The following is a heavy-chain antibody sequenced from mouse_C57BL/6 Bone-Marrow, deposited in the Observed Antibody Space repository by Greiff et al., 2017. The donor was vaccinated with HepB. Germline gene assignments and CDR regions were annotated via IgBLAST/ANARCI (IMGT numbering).Heavy chain of an antibody. V-gene: IGHV5-6*02. Sequence: EVKLEESGGDLVKPGGSLKLSCAASGFTFSSYGMSWVRQTPDKRLEWVATISSGGSYTYYPDSVKGRFTISRDNAKNTLYLQMSSLKSEDTAMYYCARKLYDSFDYWGQGTTLTVSS. J-gene: IGHJ2*01. CDR1: GFTFSSYG. D-gene: IGHD2-3*01. CDR2: ISSGGSYT. CDR3: ARKLYDSFDY.